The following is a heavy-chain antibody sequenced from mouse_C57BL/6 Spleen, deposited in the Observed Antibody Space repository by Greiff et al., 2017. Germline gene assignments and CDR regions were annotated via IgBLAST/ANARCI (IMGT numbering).Heavy chain of an antibody. CDR2: IDPSDSYT. CDR3: ERNYGSSDRFAY. J-gene: IGHJ3*01. V-gene: IGHV1-69*01. D-gene: IGHD1-1*01. CDR1: GYTFTSYW. Sequence: QVQLQQPGAELVMPGASVKLSCKASGYTFTSYWMHWVKQRPGQGLEWIGEIDPSDSYTNYNQKFKGKSTLTVDKSSSTAYMQLSSLTSEDAAVYYCERNYGSSDRFAYWGQGTLVTVSA.